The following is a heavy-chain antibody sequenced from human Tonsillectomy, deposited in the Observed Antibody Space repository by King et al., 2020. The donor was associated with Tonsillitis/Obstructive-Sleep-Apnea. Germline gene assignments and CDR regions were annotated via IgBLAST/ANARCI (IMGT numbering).Heavy chain of an antibody. V-gene: IGHV3-30*01. CDR3: AGEDGYCSGGSCYSKAFDI. J-gene: IGHJ3*02. CDR2: ISYDGGNK. CDR1: RFTFSSYA. Sequence: VQLVESGGGVVQPGRSLRLSCAASRFTFSSYAMHWVRQVPGKGLEWVSVISYDGGNKYYADSVKGRFTISRDNSKNTLSLQMNSLRAEDTAVYYCAGEDGYCSGGSCYSKAFDIWGQGTMVTVSS. D-gene: IGHD2-15*01.